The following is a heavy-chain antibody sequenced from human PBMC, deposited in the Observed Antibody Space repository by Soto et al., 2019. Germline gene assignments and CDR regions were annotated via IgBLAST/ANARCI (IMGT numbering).Heavy chain of an antibody. D-gene: IGHD1-1*01. CDR1: GFSISNHW. CDR2: IEGDASDE. CDR3: VRRNDFDI. J-gene: IGHJ3*02. V-gene: IGHV3-7*05. Sequence: EVELVESGGGLVQPGGSLRLSCAASGFSISNHWMNWVRQAPGKGLEWVANIEGDASDERYVDSVKGRFIISRDNAKNSVYLQMNSLRTEDTAMYYCVRRNDFDIWGQGTMIIVSS.